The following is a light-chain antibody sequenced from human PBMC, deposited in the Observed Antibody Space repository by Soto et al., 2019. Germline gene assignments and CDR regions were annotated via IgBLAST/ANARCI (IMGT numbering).Light chain of an antibody. CDR1: QSVSSY. J-gene: IGKJ5*01. V-gene: IGKV3-11*01. CDR2: DAL. CDR3: QQRINWPIT. Sequence: EIALTQSPATLSLSPGERATLSCRASQSVSSYLAWYQQKPGQAPMLLIYDALNRATGIPARFSGSGSGTDFTLTISSLEPEDFALYYCQQRINWPITFGQGTRLEIK.